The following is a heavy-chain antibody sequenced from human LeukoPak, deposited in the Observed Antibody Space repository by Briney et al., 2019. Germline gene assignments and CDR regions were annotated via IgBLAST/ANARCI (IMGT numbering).Heavy chain of an antibody. V-gene: IGHV3-23*01. CDR2: ISGSGGST. CDR3: AKDVHLVYSSSWYLA. J-gene: IGHJ3*01. CDR1: GGSISSYY. Sequence: PSETLSLTCTVSGGSISSYYWSWVRQAPGKGLEWVSAISGSGGSTYYADSVKGRFTISRDNSKNTLYLQMNSLRAEDTAVYYCAKDVHLVYSSSWYLAWGQGTMVTVSS. D-gene: IGHD6-13*01.